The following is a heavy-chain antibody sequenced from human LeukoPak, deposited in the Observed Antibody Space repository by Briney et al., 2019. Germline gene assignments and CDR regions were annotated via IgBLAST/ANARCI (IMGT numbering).Heavy chain of an antibody. Sequence: GSLRLSCAASGFTFSSYWMSWVRQAPGKGLEWVANIKQDGSEKYYVDSVKGRFTISRDNAKNSLYLQMNSLRAEDTAVYYCARDDSSGWYRDAFDIWGQGTMVTVSS. D-gene: IGHD6-19*01. CDR2: IKQDGSEK. CDR3: ARDDSSGWYRDAFDI. J-gene: IGHJ3*02. CDR1: GFTFSSYW. V-gene: IGHV3-7*01.